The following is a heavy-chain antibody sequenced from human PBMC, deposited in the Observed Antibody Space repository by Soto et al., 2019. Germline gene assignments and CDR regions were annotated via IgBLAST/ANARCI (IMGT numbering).Heavy chain of an antibody. CDR2: IYYSGST. CDR3: ARRYGYSFDY. V-gene: IGHV4-59*08. D-gene: IGHD1-1*01. J-gene: IGHJ4*02. Sequence: LSLTCTVSAGSISSYYWSWIRQPPGRGLEWIGYIYYSGSTNYNPSLKSRVTISVDTSKNQFSLKLSSVTAADTAVYYCARRYGYSFDYWGQGTLVTVSS. CDR1: AGSISSYY.